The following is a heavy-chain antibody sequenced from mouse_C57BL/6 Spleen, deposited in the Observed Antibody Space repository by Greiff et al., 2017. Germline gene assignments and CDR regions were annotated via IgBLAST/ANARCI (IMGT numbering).Heavy chain of an antibody. CDR3: ARGGALYYGNYSYWYFDV. Sequence: VQLQQPGAELVKPGASVKLSCKASGYTFTSYWMHWVKQRPGQGLEWIGMIHPNSGSTNYNEKFKSKATLTVDKSSSTAYMQLSSLTSEDSAVYYCARGGALYYGNYSYWYFDVWGTGTTVTVSS. D-gene: IGHD2-1*01. J-gene: IGHJ1*03. V-gene: IGHV1-64*01. CDR1: GYTFTSYW. CDR2: IHPNSGST.